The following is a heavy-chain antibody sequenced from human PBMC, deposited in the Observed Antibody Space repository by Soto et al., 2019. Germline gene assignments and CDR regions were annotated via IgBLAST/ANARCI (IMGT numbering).Heavy chain of an antibody. CDR1: GGSISSYY. CDR3: ARTMADSSGYTRWFDP. J-gene: IGHJ5*02. CDR2: IYYSGST. Sequence: SETLSLTCTVSGGSISSYYWSWIRQPPGKGLERIGYIYYSGSTNYNPSLKSRVTISVDTSKNQFSLKLSSVTAADTAVYYCARTMADSSGYTRWFDPWGQGTLVTVSS. V-gene: IGHV4-59*08. D-gene: IGHD3-22*01.